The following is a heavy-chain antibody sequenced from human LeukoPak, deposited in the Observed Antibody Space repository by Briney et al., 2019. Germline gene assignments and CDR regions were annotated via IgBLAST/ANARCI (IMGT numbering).Heavy chain of an antibody. D-gene: IGHD6-13*01. Sequence: SETLSLTCTVSGGSISSGDYYWGWIRQPPGKGLEWIGSIYHSGSTYYNPSLKSRVTISVDTSKNQFSLKLSSVTAADTAVYYCARDHSSSNFDYWGQGTLVTVSS. CDR1: GGSISSGDYY. CDR3: ARDHSSSNFDY. CDR2: IYHSGST. V-gene: IGHV4-39*07. J-gene: IGHJ4*02.